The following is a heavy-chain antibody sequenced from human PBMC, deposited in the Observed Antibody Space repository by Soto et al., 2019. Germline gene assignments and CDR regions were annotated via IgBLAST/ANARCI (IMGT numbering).Heavy chain of an antibody. D-gene: IGHD3-22*01. CDR2: IFHGGTT. Sequence: PSETLSLTCFVSRYSISSGYYWGWIRQPPGKGLEWIGSIFHGGTTYYNPSLKGRLTISVDTSKNQFSLTLSSVTAADTAVYYCARHADSSSYYYTFDYWGQGSLVTVSS. J-gene: IGHJ4*02. CDR3: ARHADSSSYYYTFDY. CDR1: RYSISSGYY. V-gene: IGHV4-38-2*01.